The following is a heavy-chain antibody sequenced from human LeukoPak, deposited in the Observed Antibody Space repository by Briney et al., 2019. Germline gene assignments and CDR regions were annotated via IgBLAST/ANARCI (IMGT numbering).Heavy chain of an antibody. Sequence: PSETLSLTCAVYGGSFSGYYWSWIRQPPGKGLEWIGEINHSGSTNYNPSLKSRVTISVDTSKNQFSLKLSSVTAADTAVYYCARSRYSSDFDYWGQGTLVTVSS. CDR2: INHSGST. J-gene: IGHJ4*02. D-gene: IGHD6-19*01. CDR1: GGSFSGYY. CDR3: ARSRYSSDFDY. V-gene: IGHV4-34*01.